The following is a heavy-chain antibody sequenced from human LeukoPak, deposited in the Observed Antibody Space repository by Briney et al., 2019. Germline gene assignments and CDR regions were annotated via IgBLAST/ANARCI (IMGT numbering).Heavy chain of an antibody. CDR2: MNPNSGNT. Sequence: ASVKVSCKASGYTFTTYDINWVRQATGQGLEWMGWMNPNSGNTGYAQKFQGRVTMTRNTSISTAYMELSSLRSEDTAVYYCARGPNKSDGGDSGSAWFDPWGQGTLVTVSS. CDR1: GYTFTTYD. J-gene: IGHJ5*02. D-gene: IGHD2-21*01. V-gene: IGHV1-8*01. CDR3: ARGPNKSDGGDSGSAWFDP.